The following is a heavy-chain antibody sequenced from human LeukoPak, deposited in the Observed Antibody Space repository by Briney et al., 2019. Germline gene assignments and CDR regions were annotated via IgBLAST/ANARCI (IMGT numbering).Heavy chain of an antibody. CDR3: ASEDNTGSLAY. CDR1: GFTFSNVW. V-gene: IGHV3-7*01. D-gene: IGHD3-22*01. J-gene: IGHJ4*02. CDR2: IKQDGSEK. Sequence: GGSLRLSCAASGFTFSNVWMSWVRQAPGKGLEWVANIKQDGSEKYYVDSVKGRFTISRDNAKNSLYLQMSSLRGDDTALYYCASEDNTGSLAYWGQGTLVTVSS.